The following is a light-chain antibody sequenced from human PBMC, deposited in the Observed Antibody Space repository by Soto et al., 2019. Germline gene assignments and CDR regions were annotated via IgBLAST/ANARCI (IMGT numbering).Light chain of an antibody. CDR1: QRVSSN. V-gene: IGKV3-15*01. CDR3: HQYFSVPLT. Sequence: EIVMTQSPATLSVSPGERATLSCRASQRVSSNLAWYQQKPGQAPRLLIYGASTRATGVPARFSGSGSGTEFTLTISSLQSEDFAVYYCHQYFSVPLTFGGGTKVDIK. J-gene: IGKJ4*01. CDR2: GAS.